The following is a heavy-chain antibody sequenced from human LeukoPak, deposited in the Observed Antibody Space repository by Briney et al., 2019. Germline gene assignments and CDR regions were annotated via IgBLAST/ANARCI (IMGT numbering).Heavy chain of an antibody. D-gene: IGHD6-13*01. V-gene: IGHV4-30-2*01. J-gene: IGHJ5*02. CDR3: ARGYSRTRGYNWFDP. CDR2: IYHSGST. Sequence: SQTLSLTCAVSGGSISSGGYSWSWIRQPPGKGLEWIGYIYHSGSTYYNPSLKSRVTISVDRSKNQFSPKLSSVTAADTAVYYCARGYSRTRGYNWFDPWGQGTLVTVSS. CDR1: GGSISSGGYS.